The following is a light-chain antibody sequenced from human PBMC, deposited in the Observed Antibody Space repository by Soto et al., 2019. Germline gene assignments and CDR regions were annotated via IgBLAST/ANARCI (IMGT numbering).Light chain of an antibody. J-gene: IGKJ1*01. Sequence: DIQMTQSPPTLSASVGDKVTITCRASQTISSRLAWYQQKPGKAPKLLIYKASSLESGVPSRFSGSGSGTEFTLTISCLQADDFAIYYCQQYNSYPWTFGQGTKVEIK. V-gene: IGKV1-5*03. CDR1: QTISSR. CDR2: KAS. CDR3: QQYNSYPWT.